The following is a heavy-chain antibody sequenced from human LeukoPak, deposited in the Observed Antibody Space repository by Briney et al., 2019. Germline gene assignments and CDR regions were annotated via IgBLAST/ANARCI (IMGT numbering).Heavy chain of an antibody. CDR1: GYTFTGYY. D-gene: IGHD6-13*01. CDR2: ISAYTGNP. J-gene: IGHJ6*02. V-gene: IGHV1-8*02. Sequence: ASVKVSCKASGYTFTGYYMHWVRQAPGHGLEWMGWISAYTGNPGYAQKFQGRVTMTRNTSISTAYMELSSLRSEDTAVYYCARVPGLRSSWPGNYYYYYYGMDVWGQGTTVTVSS. CDR3: ARVPGLRSSWPGNYYYYYYGMDV.